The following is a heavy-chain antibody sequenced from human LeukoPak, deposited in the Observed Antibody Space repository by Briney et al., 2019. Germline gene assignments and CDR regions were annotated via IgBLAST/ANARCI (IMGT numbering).Heavy chain of an antibody. CDR2: ISGSGGIT. CDR1: GFTFASYA. J-gene: IGHJ4*02. CDR3: AKDRGWNDPGYFDY. V-gene: IGHV3-23*01. Sequence: GGSLRLSCAASGFTFASYAMSWVRQAPGKGLEWVSGISGSGGITYYAGSVKGRFTISRDNSKNTLYLQLNSLRAEDTAVYYCAKDRGWNDPGYFDYWGQGTLVTVSS. D-gene: IGHD1-1*01.